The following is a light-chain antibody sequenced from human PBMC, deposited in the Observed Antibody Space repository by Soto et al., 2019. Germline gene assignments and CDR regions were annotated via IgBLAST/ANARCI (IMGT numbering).Light chain of an antibody. CDR1: QGISSF. CDR3: QQHNSYPIT. Sequence: DIQLTQSPSFLSASVGDRVTITCRASQGISSFLAWYQQKPGRAPKLLIYAASTLQSGVPSRFSGSGSGTDFTLTISSLQPEDFATYFCQQHNSYPITFGQGTRLEIK. CDR2: AAS. V-gene: IGKV1-9*01. J-gene: IGKJ5*01.